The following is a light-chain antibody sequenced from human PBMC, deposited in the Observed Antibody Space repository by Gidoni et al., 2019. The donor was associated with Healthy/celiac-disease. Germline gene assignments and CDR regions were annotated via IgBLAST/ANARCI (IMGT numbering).Light chain of an antibody. CDR1: HLGDKS. CDR2: GDR. CDR3: QVWDTTTDRMV. Sequence: SSVLTQPPSVSLAPGQTATIACGGDHLGDKSVDWYQQKSGQAPVLVVYGDRGRPSGTPERFSGSRSANTATLTISRVEVGDAADYYCQVWDTTTDRMVFGGGTKLTVL. J-gene: IGLJ3*02. V-gene: IGLV3-21*02.